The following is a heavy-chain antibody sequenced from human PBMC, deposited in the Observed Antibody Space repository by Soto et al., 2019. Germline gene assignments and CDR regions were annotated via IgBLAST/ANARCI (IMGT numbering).Heavy chain of an antibody. J-gene: IGHJ5*02. V-gene: IGHV1-8*01. CDR2: MNPNSGNT. CDR3: ARDVSYDVGSGYYSSINWFDP. D-gene: IGHD3-3*01. Sequence: ASVKVSCKASGYTFTSYDINRVRQATGQGLEWMGWMNPNSGNTGYAQKFQGRVTMTRNTSISTAYMEPSSPRSEDTAVYYCARDVSYDVGSGYYSSINWFDPWGQGTLVTVSS. CDR1: GYTFTSYD.